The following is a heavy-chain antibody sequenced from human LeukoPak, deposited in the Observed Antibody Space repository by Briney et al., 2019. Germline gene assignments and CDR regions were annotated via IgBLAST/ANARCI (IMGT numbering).Heavy chain of an antibody. V-gene: IGHV1-18*01. D-gene: IGHD3-10*01. CDR3: ARITLYYYGSGSYYKGGYYFDY. CDR1: GYTFTSYD. J-gene: IGHJ4*02. CDR2: ISAYNGNT. Sequence: ASVKVSCKASGYTFTSYDINWVRQATGQGLEWMGWISAYNGNTNYAQKLQGRVTMTTDTSTSTAYMELRSLRSDDTAVYYCARITLYYYGSGSYYKGGYYFDYWGQGTLVTVSS.